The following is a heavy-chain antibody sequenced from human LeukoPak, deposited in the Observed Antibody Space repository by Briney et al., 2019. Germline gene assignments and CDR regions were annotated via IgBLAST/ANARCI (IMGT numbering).Heavy chain of an antibody. CDR1: GFTFSSYP. J-gene: IGHJ1*01. CDR3: AEVQSIIVGGTSYFQH. V-gene: IGHV3-30-3*02. Sequence: GGSLRLSCAASGFTFSSYPMHWVRQAPGLGLQWVAVISHDGSNKYYEDSVKGRFTISRDNSKNTLYLQMNSLRAEDTAVYYCAEVQSIIVGGTSYFQHWGQGTLVTVSS. D-gene: IGHD1-26*01. CDR2: ISHDGSNK.